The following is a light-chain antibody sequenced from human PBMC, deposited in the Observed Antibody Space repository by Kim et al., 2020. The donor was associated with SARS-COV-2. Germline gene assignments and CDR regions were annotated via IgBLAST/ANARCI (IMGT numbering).Light chain of an antibody. Sequence: PGERATPSCWAGRSVGDLLAWFQHKHGQAPRLLIYDATRRATGIPASFIGSGAGADFTLTISSLEAEDFAFYYCQQRSKWPPITFGQGTRLEIK. V-gene: IGKV3-11*01. J-gene: IGKJ5*01. CDR1: RSVGDL. CDR2: DAT. CDR3: QQRSKWPPIT.